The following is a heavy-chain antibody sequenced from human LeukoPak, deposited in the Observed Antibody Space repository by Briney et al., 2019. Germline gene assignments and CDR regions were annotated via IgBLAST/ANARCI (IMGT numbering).Heavy chain of an antibody. D-gene: IGHD6-19*01. CDR1: GGSISSYY. J-gene: IGHJ5*02. CDR3: ARDYEQWLINGWFDP. Sequence: SETLSLTCTVSGGSISSYYWSWIRQPPGKGLEWIGYIYYSGSTNYNPSLKGRVTISVDTSKNQFSLKLSSVTAADTAVYYCARDYEQWLINGWFDPWGQGTLVTVSS. CDR2: IYYSGST. V-gene: IGHV4-59*01.